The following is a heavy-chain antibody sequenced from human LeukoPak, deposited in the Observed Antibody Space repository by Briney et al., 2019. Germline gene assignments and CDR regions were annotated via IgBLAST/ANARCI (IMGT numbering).Heavy chain of an antibody. CDR1: GGSISSSSYY. CDR3: ARGDSSSWYYFDY. J-gene: IGHJ4*02. Sequence: SETLSLTCTVSGGSISSSSYYWGWIRQPPGKGLEWNGSIYYSGSTYYNPSLKRRVTISVDTSKNQFSLKLSSVTAADTAVYYWARGDSSSWYYFDYWGQGTLVTVSS. D-gene: IGHD6-13*01. CDR2: IYYSGST. V-gene: IGHV4-39*07.